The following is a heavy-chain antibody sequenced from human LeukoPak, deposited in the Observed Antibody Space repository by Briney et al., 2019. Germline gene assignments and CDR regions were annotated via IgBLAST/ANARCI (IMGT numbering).Heavy chain of an antibody. CDR2: FDPEDGET. D-gene: IGHD2-2*01. V-gene: IGHV1-24*01. CDR1: GYTLTELS. J-gene: IGHJ6*03. Sequence: ASVKVSCKVSGYTLTELSMHWVRQAPGKGLEWMGGFDPEDGETIYAQKFQGRVTMTEDTSTDTAYMELSSLRSEDTAVYYCASDIVVVPAAQPSGYYYYMDVWGKGTTVTVSS. CDR3: ASDIVVVPAAQPSGYYYYMDV.